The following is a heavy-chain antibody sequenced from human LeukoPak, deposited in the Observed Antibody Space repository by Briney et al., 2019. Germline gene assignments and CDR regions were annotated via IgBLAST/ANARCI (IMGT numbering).Heavy chain of an antibody. D-gene: IGHD3-22*01. V-gene: IGHV3-30*02. CDR3: ATLGPSYYYDSSGYYGDY. J-gene: IGHJ4*02. Sequence: GGSLRLSCAASGFSGSVNYMSWVRQAPGKGLEWVAFIRYDGSNKYYADSVKGRFTISRDNSKNTLYLQMNSLRAEDTAVYYCATLGPSYYYDSSGYYGDYWGQGTLVTVSS. CDR2: IRYDGSNK. CDR1: GFSGSVNY.